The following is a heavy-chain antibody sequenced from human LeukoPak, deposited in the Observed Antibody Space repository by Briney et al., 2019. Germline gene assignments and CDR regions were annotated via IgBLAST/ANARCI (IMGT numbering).Heavy chain of an antibody. V-gene: IGHV1-69*05. D-gene: IGHD1-26*01. Sequence: ASVNVSCKASGGTFSSYAISWVRQAPGQGLEWMGGIIPIFGTANYAQKFQGRVTITTDKSTSTAYMELSSLRSEDTAVYYCARGLEEWELKYWGQGTLVTASS. CDR1: GGTFSSYA. J-gene: IGHJ4*02. CDR2: IIPIFGTA. CDR3: ARGLEEWELKY.